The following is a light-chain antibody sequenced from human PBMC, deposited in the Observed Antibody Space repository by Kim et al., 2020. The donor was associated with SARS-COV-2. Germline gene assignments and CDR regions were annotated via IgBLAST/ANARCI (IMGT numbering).Light chain of an antibody. CDR2: RNI. V-gene: IGLV1-47*01. CDR3: STWDDSVTGHVV. Sequence: QSVVSPGSGTISNVGKNFVYWYQIVPGTAPKAIIYRNIQRPSGVPDRFAGSKSGTSASLAISGLRPEDEAEYFCSTWDDSVTGHVVFGGGTQLTVL. CDR1: ISNVGKNF. J-gene: IGLJ2*01.